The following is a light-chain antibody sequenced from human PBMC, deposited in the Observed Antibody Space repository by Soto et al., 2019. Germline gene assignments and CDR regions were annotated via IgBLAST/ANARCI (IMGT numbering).Light chain of an antibody. V-gene: IGKV1-6*02. J-gene: IGKJ1*01. CDR2: AAS. Sequence: AIQMTQSPSSLAGSVGDRLTITCRASQDIGNDLGWYQQKPGKAPKILLYAASSLQSGVSSRFSGSGSGTEFTLTISSLQPEDFATYYCLQVFNFPRAFGQGTKVDIK. CDR3: LQVFNFPRA. CDR1: QDIGND.